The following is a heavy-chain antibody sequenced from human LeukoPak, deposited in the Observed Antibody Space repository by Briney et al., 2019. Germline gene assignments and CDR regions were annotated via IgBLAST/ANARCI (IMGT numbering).Heavy chain of an antibody. CDR2: ISYDGSNK. V-gene: IGHV3-30-3*02. Sequence: GGSLRLSCAASGFTFSSYAMHWVRQAPSKGLEWVAVISYDGSNKYYADSVKGRFTISRDNSKNTPYLQMNSLRAEDTAVYYCAKTPVYSSSWYMGYYFDYWGQGTLVTVSS. J-gene: IGHJ4*02. CDR3: AKTPVYSSSWYMGYYFDY. CDR1: GFTFSSYA. D-gene: IGHD6-13*01.